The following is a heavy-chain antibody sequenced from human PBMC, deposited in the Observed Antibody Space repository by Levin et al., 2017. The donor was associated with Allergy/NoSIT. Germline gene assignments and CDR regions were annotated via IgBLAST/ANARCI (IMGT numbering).Heavy chain of an antibody. J-gene: IGHJ4*02. CDR1: GYTFIKYW. CDR3: AKNAAFCSTSSCPDDS. D-gene: IGHD2-2*01. V-gene: IGHV5-10-1*01. CDR2: IDPRDSYT. Sequence: GESLKISCKGSGYTFIKYWITWVRQMPGKGLEWMGRIDPRDSYTNYSPSFEGHVTISVDTSVNTAFLQLNSLRASDAAVYYCAKNAAFCSTSSCPDDSWGPGTLVIVSS.